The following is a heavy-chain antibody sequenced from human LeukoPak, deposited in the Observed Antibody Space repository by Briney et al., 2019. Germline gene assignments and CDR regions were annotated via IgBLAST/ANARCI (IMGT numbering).Heavy chain of an antibody. CDR3: ARGRGGWYYDYFDY. D-gene: IGHD6-19*01. Sequence: PSETLSLTCTVSGGSISSGGYYWSWIRQHPGKGLEWIGYIYYSGSTYYNPSLKSRVTISVDTPKNQFSLKLSSVTAADTAVYYCARGRGGWYYDYFDYWGQGTLVTVSS. J-gene: IGHJ4*02. V-gene: IGHV4-30-4*08. CDR2: IYYSGST. CDR1: GGSISSGGYY.